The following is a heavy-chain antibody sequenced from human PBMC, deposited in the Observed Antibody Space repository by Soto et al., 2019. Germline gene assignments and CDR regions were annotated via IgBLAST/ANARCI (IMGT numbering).Heavy chain of an antibody. V-gene: IGHV4-59*01. CDR3: ARRYYDAFDI. CDR2: IYYSGST. CDR1: GGSISSYY. D-gene: IGHD1-26*01. J-gene: IGHJ3*02. Sequence: QVQLQESGPGLVKPSETLSLTCTVSGGSISSYYWSWIRQPPGKGLEWIGYIYYSGSTNYNPSLKSRVTISVDTSKNQFSLKLSSVTAADTAVYYCARRYYDAFDIWGQGTMVTVSS.